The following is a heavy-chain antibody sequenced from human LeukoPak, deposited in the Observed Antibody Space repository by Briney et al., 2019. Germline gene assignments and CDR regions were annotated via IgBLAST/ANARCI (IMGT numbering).Heavy chain of an antibody. CDR1: GFTFSSYG. V-gene: IGHV3-33*01. Sequence: GGSLRLSCAASGFTFSSYGMRWVRQTPGKGLEWVAVIWYDGSNKYYADSVKGRFTISRDNSKNTLYLQMNSLRAEDTAVYYCAREARSGSYFYDAFDIWAQGTMVTVSS. D-gene: IGHD1-26*01. J-gene: IGHJ3*02. CDR3: AREARSGSYFYDAFDI. CDR2: IWYDGSNK.